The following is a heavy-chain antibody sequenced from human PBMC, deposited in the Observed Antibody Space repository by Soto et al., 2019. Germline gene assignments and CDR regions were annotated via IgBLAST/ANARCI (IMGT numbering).Heavy chain of an antibody. CDR2: IPYDGSNK. V-gene: IGHV3-30*18. CDR3: AKDRGYCSSTICFNLPDFDY. D-gene: IGHD2-2*01. CDR1: GFTFTTYG. J-gene: IGHJ4*02. Sequence: PVGSLRLSCAASGFTFTTYGMNWVRHSPGKGLEWVAVIPYDGSNKLYADSVRGRFDISRDNSKNTLYLQMDSLRPEDTAVYYCAKDRGYCSSTICFNLPDFDYWGQGAPVTVSS.